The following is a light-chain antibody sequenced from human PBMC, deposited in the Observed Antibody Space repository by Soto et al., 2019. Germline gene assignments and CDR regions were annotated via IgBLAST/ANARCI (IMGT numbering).Light chain of an antibody. CDR2: DAS. CDR3: QQRKNWLVT. V-gene: IGKV3-11*01. J-gene: IGKJ5*01. Sequence: EIVLTQSPVTLSFSPGERATLSCRASQSVSNYLAWYQQKPGQAPRLLIYDASNRATGIPARFSGSGSGTDFTLTISSLEPEDFAVYYRQQRKNWLVTFGHGKRLDIX. CDR1: QSVSNY.